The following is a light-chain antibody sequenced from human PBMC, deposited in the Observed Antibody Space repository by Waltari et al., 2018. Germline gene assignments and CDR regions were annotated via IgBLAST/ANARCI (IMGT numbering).Light chain of an antibody. J-gene: IGKJ2*01. CDR1: QSVGSC. CDR2: DAS. CDR3: QQRSNWTPHT. Sequence: DIVLTQSPATLSLSPGDTATLSCRASQSVGSCLAWYQQKPGQPPRLLIYDASNRATGVPATFRGSGSATDVTLTISSLEAQDFAVYFCQQRSNWTPHTFGQGARLEIK. V-gene: IGKV3-11*01.